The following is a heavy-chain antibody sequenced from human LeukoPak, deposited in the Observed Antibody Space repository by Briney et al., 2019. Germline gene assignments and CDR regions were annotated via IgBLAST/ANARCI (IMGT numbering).Heavy chain of an antibody. D-gene: IGHD6-19*01. CDR1: GGSISSSNW. CDR3: AREGAGYSSGWLHYYYYMDV. Sequence: SESLSLTCAVSGGSISSSNWWSWVRQPPGKGLEWIGEIYHSGSTNYNPSLKSRVTISVDKSKNQFSLKLSSVTAADTAVYYCAREGAGYSSGWLHYYYYMDVWGKGTTVTVSS. V-gene: IGHV4-4*02. J-gene: IGHJ6*03. CDR2: IYHSGST.